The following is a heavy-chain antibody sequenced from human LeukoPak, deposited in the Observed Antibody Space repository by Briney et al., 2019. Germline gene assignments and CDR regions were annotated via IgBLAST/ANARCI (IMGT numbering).Heavy chain of an antibody. CDR3: ARVGLGYRSLYDY. CDR1: GGTFSSYA. V-gene: IGHV1-46*01. J-gene: IGHJ4*02. CDR2: INPSGGST. Sequence: ASVEVSCKASGGTFSSYAISWVRQAPGQGLEWMGIINPSGGSTSYAQKFQGRVTMTRDTSTSTVYMELSSLRSEDTAVYYCARVGLGYRSLYDYWGQGTLVTVSS. D-gene: IGHD5-18*01.